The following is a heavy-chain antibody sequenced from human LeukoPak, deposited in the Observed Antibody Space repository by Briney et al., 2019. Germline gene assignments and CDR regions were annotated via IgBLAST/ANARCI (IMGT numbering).Heavy chain of an antibody. CDR2: IDWDDDK. J-gene: IGHJ4*02. D-gene: IGHD3-16*01. CDR1: GFSLSTSGMC. V-gene: IGHV2-70*13. Sequence: ESGPTLVNPTQPLTLTCTFSGFSLSTSGMCVTWIRQPPGKALEWLALIDWDDDKFYSTSLRTRLTISKDTSKNQVVLSMASMYRVDSSTYYCARTSIAGVFFDYWGQGTLVTVSS. CDR3: ARTSIAGVFFDY.